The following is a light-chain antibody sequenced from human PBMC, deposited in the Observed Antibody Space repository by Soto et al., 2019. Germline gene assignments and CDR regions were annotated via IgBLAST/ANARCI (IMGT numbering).Light chain of an antibody. CDR1: SSDVGGYNY. Sequence: QSALTQPASVSGSPGQSITFSCTGTSSDVGGYNYVSWYQQHPGKVPKLMIYEVSNRPSGVSNRFSGSKSGNTASLTISGLQAEDEADYYCSSYTSSSTNVFGTGTKLTVL. J-gene: IGLJ1*01. CDR3: SSYTSSSTNV. CDR2: EVS. V-gene: IGLV2-14*01.